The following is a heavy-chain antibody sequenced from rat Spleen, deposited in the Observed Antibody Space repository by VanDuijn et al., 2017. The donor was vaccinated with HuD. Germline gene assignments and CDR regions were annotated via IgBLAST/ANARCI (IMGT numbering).Heavy chain of an antibody. J-gene: IGHJ2*01. D-gene: IGHD3-8*01. Sequence: EVQLIESGGGLVQPGRSLTLYCVASGFTFTNYWMTWIRQAPGKGLEWIASITNSGGSTYYLDSVKGRFTISRDNAKSTLYLQMDSLISEDTASYYCARQSLGTSAEYWGQGVMVTVSS. CDR1: GFTFTNYW. CDR3: ARQSLGTSAEY. CDR2: ITNSGGST. V-gene: IGHV5-31*01.